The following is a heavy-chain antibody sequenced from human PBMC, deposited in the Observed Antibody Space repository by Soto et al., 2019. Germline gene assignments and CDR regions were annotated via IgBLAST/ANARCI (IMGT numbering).Heavy chain of an antibody. CDR1: GFTFSSYS. Sequence: ELQLVDSGGGLVTPGGSLRLSCATSGFTFSSYSMNWLRQAPGMRLDWVSSISSSSRYIYYADSVRGRFTISRDNTKNSQCLQNDSLRAEDSAVCYCARDRLVAAPSAPPYCYYGMDVWGQGTTVTVSS. CDR2: ISSSSRYI. J-gene: IGHJ6*02. CDR3: ARDRLVAAPSAPPYCYYGMDV. V-gene: IGHV3-21*02. D-gene: IGHD2-15*01.